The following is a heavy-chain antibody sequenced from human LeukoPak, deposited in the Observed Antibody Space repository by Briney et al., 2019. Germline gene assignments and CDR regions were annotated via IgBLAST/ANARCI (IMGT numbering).Heavy chain of an antibody. V-gene: IGHV1-2*06. Sequence: ASVKVSCKASGYTFTGYYIHWVRQAPGQGLEWMGRINPNTGGTDYAQKFQGRVTMTRDTSITTAYMELSRLTSDDTAIYYCAKVPPSITAAGNWLGPWGQGALSPSPQ. CDR1: GYTFTGYY. J-gene: IGHJ5*02. CDR2: INPNTGGT. D-gene: IGHD6-13*01. CDR3: AKVPPSITAAGNWLGP.